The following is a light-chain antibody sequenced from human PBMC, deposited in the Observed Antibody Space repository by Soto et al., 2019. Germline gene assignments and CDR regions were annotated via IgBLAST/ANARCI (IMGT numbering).Light chain of an antibody. CDR3: HQRSSWPLT. V-gene: IGKV3-11*01. J-gene: IGKJ4*01. Sequence: EIVLTQSPATLSLSPGERATLSCRASQSISSFLAWYQHKPGRAPRLLIYDVSKGATGIPARFSASGSGTDFTLTISSLEPEDFAVYYCHQRSSWPLTFGGGTTVEIK. CDR2: DVS. CDR1: QSISSF.